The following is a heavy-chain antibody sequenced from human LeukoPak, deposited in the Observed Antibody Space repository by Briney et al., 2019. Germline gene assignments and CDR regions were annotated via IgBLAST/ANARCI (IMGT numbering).Heavy chain of an antibody. CDR3: ARDLITIFGVVSPHYYYYMDV. D-gene: IGHD3-3*01. CDR1: GYTFTSYG. J-gene: IGHJ6*03. CDR2: ISAYNGNT. Sequence: GASVKVSCKASGYTFTSYGISWVRQAPGQGLEWMGWISAYNGNTNYAQKLQGRVTMTTDTSTSTAYMELRSLRSDDTAVYYCARDLITIFGVVSPHYYYYMDVWGKGTTVTVSS. V-gene: IGHV1-18*01.